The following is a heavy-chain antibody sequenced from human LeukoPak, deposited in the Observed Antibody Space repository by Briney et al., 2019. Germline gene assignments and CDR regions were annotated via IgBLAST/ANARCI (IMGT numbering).Heavy chain of an antibody. D-gene: IGHD3-3*01. J-gene: IGHJ5*02. CDR2: IYWDDDK. CDR1: GFSLSTSGVG. CDR3: AHRQPSYDFWSGYYHTNNWFDP. V-gene: IGHV2-5*02. Sequence: SGPTLVNPTQTLTLTFTFSGFSLSTSGVGVGWIRQPPGKALEWLALIYWDDDKRYSPSLKSRLTITKDTSKNQVVLTMTNMDPVDTATYYCAHRQPSYDFWSGYYHTNNWFDPWGQGTLVTVSS.